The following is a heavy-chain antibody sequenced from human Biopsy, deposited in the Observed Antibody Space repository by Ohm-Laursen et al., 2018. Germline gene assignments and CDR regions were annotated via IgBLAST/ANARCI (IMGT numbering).Heavy chain of an antibody. Sequence: GTLSLTCTVSGGALSSYYWSWIRQPAGKGLEWIGRIYSSGSTNYNPSLKSRVTLSMDTSKRQFSLKLSFVTAADTAVYYCARWTPEYDSSRYYLDAFDIWGQGTKVTVSS. CDR1: GGALSSYY. D-gene: IGHD3-22*01. CDR3: ARWTPEYDSSRYYLDAFDI. V-gene: IGHV4-4*07. J-gene: IGHJ3*02. CDR2: IYSSGST.